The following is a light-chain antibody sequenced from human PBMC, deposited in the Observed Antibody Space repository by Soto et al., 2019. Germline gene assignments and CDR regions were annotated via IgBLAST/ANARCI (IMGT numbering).Light chain of an antibody. CDR3: QQYFSSGYT. J-gene: IGKJ2*01. CDR1: QSILYSSNNKNY. V-gene: IGKV4-1*01. Sequence: DIVMTQSPDSLAVSLGERATINCKSSQSILYSSNNKNYLAWYQQKPRQPPKLLIYWASTRQSGVPDRFSGSGSGTDFTLTISSLQAEDVAVYYCQQYFSSGYTFGQGTRLEIK. CDR2: WAS.